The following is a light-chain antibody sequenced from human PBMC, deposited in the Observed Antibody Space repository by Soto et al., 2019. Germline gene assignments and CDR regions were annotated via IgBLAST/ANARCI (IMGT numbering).Light chain of an antibody. J-gene: IGLJ1*01. CDR2: DVT. CDR1: SSDVGGYNY. V-gene: IGLV2-14*03. CDR3: CSYSTSSTLYV. Sequence: QSALTQPASVSGSPGQSITISCTGTSSDVGGYNYVSWYQHHPGKAPKLMIYDVTNRPSGVSNRFSGSKSGNTASLTISGLQAEDEADYYCCSYSTSSTLYVFGTGTKLTVL.